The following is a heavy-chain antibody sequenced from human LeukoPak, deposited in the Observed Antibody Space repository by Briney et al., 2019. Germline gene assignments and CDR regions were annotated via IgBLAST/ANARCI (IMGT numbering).Heavy chain of an antibody. J-gene: IGHJ4*02. D-gene: IGHD1-14*01. V-gene: IGHV1-18*01. CDR3: AKESPTTGEPLDY. Sequence: RRASVKVSCKASGYTFTSYGISWVRQAPGQGLEWMGWISAYNGNTNYAQKFQGRVTMTRNTSINTAYVELSSLRSEDTALYYCAKESPTTGEPLDYWGQGTLVTVSS. CDR2: ISAYNGNT. CDR1: GYTFTSYG.